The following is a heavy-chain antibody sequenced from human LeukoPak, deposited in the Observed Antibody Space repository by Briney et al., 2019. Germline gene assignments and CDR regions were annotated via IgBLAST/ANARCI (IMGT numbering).Heavy chain of an antibody. D-gene: IGHD2/OR15-2a*01. Sequence: GGSLRLSCAASGFAFSRYWMHWLRQAPGKGPVWVSRISTDGSSTSYADSVKGRFTISRDNGKNTLYLQLNSLRAEDTAVYYCASYLTSIPSGMDVWGQGTTVTVSS. CDR1: GFAFSRYW. CDR2: ISTDGSST. CDR3: ASYLTSIPSGMDV. J-gene: IGHJ6*02. V-gene: IGHV3-74*01.